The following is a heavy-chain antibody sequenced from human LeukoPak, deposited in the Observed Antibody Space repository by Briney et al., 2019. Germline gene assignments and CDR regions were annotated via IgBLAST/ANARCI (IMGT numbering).Heavy chain of an antibody. CDR3: ARGRSTGYPYYFEY. V-gene: IGHV1-8*03. J-gene: IGHJ4*02. Sequence: ASVKVSCKASGYTFTSYDINWVRQATGQGLEWMGWMNPNSGSTGYAQKFQGRVTITRNTSISTACMELSGLRSEGTAVYYCARGRSTGYPYYFEYWGQGTLVTVSS. CDR1: GYTFTSYD. CDR2: MNPNSGST. D-gene: IGHD5-12*01.